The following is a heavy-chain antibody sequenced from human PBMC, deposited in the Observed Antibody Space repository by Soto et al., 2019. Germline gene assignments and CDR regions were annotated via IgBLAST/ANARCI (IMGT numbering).Heavy chain of an antibody. Sequence: GGSLRLSCAASGFTFSNAWMNWVRQAPGKGLEWVGRIKSKTDGGTTDYAAPVKGRFTISRDDSKNTLYLQMNSLRAEDTAVYYCARFYYDSSGYLPSPYYYYYGMDVWGQGTTVTVSS. CDR2: IKSKTDGGTT. J-gene: IGHJ6*02. CDR1: GFTFSNAW. D-gene: IGHD3-22*01. V-gene: IGHV3-15*07. CDR3: ARFYYDSSGYLPSPYYYYYGMDV.